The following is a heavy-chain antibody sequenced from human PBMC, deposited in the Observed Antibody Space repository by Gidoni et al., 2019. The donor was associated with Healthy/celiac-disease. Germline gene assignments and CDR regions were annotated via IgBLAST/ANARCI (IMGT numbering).Heavy chain of an antibody. J-gene: IGHJ4*02. CDR2: IYYSGST. CDR3: ARHGGDIVVVVAAGYFDY. D-gene: IGHD2-15*01. CDR1: GGSISSSSYY. Sequence: QLQLQESGPGLVKPSETLSLTCTVSGGSISSSSYYWGWIRQPPGKGLEWIGSIYYSGSTYYNPSLKSRVTISVDTSKNQFSLKLSSVTAADTAVYYCARHGGDIVVVVAAGYFDYWGQGTLVTVSS. V-gene: IGHV4-39*01.